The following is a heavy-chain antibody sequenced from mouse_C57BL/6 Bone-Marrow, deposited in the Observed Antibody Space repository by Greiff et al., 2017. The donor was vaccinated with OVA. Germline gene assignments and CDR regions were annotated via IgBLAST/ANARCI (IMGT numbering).Heavy chain of an antibody. CDR2: INPGSGGT. Sequence: QVQLQQSGAELVRPGTSVKVSCKASGYAFTNYLIEWVKQRPGQGLEWIGVINPGSGGTNYNEKFKGKATLTADKSSSTAYMQLSSLTSEDSAVYFCARSPPYDGYYLYAMDYWGQGTSVTVSS. CDR3: ARSPPYDGYYLYAMDY. J-gene: IGHJ4*01. V-gene: IGHV1-54*01. D-gene: IGHD2-3*01. CDR1: GYAFTNYL.